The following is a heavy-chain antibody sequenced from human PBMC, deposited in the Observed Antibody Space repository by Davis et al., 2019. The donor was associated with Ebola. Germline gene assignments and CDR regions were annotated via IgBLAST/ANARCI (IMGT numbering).Heavy chain of an antibody. Sequence: GESLKISCAASGFTFSSYAMSWVRQAPGKGLEWVSAISGSGSTIYYADSVKGRFTISRDNAKNSLYLQMNSLRAEDTAVYYCARSFGEFFLYFDYWGQGTLVTVSS. J-gene: IGHJ4*02. CDR1: GFTFSSYA. D-gene: IGHD3-10*01. CDR2: ISGSGSTI. CDR3: ARSFGEFFLYFDY. V-gene: IGHV3-48*03.